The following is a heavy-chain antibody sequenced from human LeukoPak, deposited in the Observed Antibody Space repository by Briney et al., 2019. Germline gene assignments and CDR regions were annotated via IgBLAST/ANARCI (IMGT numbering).Heavy chain of an antibody. D-gene: IGHD4-17*01. J-gene: IGHJ4*02. V-gene: IGHV3-64D*06. CDR1: GLTFSSYA. CDR2: ISSNGGST. Sequence: GGSLRLSCSASGLTFSSYAMHWVRQAPGKGLDYVSAISSNGGSTYYADSVKGRFTISRDNSKNTLYLQMSSLRAEDTAVYYCVKGGYGDLYYFDYWGQGTLVTVSS. CDR3: VKGGYGDLYYFDY.